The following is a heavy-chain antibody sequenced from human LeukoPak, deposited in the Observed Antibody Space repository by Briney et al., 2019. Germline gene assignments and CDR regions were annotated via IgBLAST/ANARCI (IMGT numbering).Heavy chain of an antibody. Sequence: ASVKVSCKASGYTFTGYYMHWVRQAPGPGLEWMGWINPSGGSTSYAQKFQGRVTMTRDTSTSTVYMELSSLRSEDTAVYYCARVNIRMKGLDYWGQGTLVTVSS. CDR1: GYTFTGYY. CDR3: ARVNIRMKGLDY. J-gene: IGHJ4*02. CDR2: INPSGGST. V-gene: IGHV1-46*01. D-gene: IGHD3-16*01.